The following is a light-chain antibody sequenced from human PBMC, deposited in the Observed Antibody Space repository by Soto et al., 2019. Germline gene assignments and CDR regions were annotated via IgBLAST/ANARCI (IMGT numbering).Light chain of an antibody. CDR1: KNDIGVYDF. V-gene: IGLV2-8*01. J-gene: IGLJ1*01. CDR3: KSYAGSNTYV. Sequence: QSVLTQPPSASGSPGQSVTISCTGTKNDIGVYDFVSWYQHHPGKAPRLIIYEVVQRPSGVPVRFSGSKSGNTASLTVSGLQAADEADYFCKSYAGSNTYVFGSGTKVNVL. CDR2: EVV.